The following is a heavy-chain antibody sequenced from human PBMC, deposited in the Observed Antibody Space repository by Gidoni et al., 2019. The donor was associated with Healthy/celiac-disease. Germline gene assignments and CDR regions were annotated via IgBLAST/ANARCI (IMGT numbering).Heavy chain of an antibody. D-gene: IGHD3-10*01. CDR2: ISYDGSNK. Sequence: QVQLVEYGGGVVQPGRSLRLSCAASGFTFSSYAMHWVRQAPGKGLEWVAVISYDGSNKYYADSVKGRFTISRDNSKNTLYLQMNSLRAEDTAVYYCAREGYYYGSGSYLYYYYGMDVWGQGTTVTVSS. J-gene: IGHJ6*02. V-gene: IGHV3-30*04. CDR3: AREGYYYGSGSYLYYYYGMDV. CDR1: GFTFSSYA.